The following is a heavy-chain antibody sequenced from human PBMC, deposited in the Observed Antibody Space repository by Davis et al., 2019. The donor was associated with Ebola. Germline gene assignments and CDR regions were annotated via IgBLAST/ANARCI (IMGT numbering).Heavy chain of an antibody. CDR3: ARSGAPLNFDY. V-gene: IGHV3-23*01. J-gene: IGHJ4*02. Sequence: GESLKISCAASGFTFSSYAMSWVRQAPGKGLEWVSAISGSGGSTYYADSVKGRFTISRDNAKNSLYLQMNSLRAEDTAVYYCARSGAPLNFDYWGQGTLVTVSS. CDR1: GFTFSSYA. CDR2: ISGSGGST. D-gene: IGHD3-10*01.